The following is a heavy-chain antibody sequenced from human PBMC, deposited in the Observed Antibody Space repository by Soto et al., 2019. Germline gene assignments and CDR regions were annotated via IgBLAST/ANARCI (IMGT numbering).Heavy chain of an antibody. D-gene: IGHD1-26*01. Sequence: VGSLRLSCVASGFTFTSYTIHWVRQAPGKGLEWVSSVNSGSSYIYYADSVQGRFTISRDNAKKSVFLQMKTLRVDDTAVYYCTRDSGTYKLYYFDHWGQGTLVTVSS. CDR2: VNSGSSYI. V-gene: IGHV3-21*01. CDR1: GFTFTSYT. CDR3: TRDSGTYKLYYFDH. J-gene: IGHJ4*02.